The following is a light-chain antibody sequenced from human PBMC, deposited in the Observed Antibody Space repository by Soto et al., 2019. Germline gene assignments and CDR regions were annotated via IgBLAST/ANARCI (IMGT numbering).Light chain of an antibody. CDR3: QQANSFPFT. J-gene: IGKJ4*01. Sequence: DIQMTQSPSSVFASVGDRVTLTCRASQGISNWLAWYQQRPGKAPKLLIYAASSLQSGVPSRFSGSGSGTAFTLTISSLQSEDFATYYCQQANSFPFTFGGGTKVEV. V-gene: IGKV1-12*01. CDR2: AAS. CDR1: QGISNW.